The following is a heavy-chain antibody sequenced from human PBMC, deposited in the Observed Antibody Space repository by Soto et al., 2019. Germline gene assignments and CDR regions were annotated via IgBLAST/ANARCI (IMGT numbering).Heavy chain of an antibody. CDR3: ASNFCSGGSCYYYGMDV. CDR1: GGTFGSYT. V-gene: IGHV1-69*02. D-gene: IGHD2-15*01. Sequence: QVQLVQSGAEVKKPGSSVKVSCKASGGTFGSYTISWVRQAPGQGLEWMGRIIPILGIANYAQKFQGRVTITADKSTSTAYMELSSLRSEDTAVYYCASNFCSGGSCYYYGMDVWGQGTTVTVSS. J-gene: IGHJ6*02. CDR2: IIPILGIA.